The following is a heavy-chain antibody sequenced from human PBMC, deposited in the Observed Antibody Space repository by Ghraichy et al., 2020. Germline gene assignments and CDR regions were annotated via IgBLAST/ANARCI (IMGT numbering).Heavy chain of an antibody. CDR1: GGSITSDHYY. CDR2: IYHSGRT. Sequence: SETLSLTCAVSGGSITSDHYYWGWIRQPPGKGLEWIGTIYHSGRTYYKPSLKGRVTISVERSNNHFSLRLTSVTAADTGVYYCASFWHGGWDGSGYYLFDYWGQGTPVTVSS. J-gene: IGHJ4*01. D-gene: IGHD6-25*01. V-gene: IGHV4-39*02. CDR3: ASFWHGGWDGSGYYLFDY.